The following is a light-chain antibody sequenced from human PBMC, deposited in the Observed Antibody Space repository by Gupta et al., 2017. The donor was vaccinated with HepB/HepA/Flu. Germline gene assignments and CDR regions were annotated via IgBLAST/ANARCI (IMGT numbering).Light chain of an antibody. J-gene: IGLJ2*01. CDR3: SSYTNTNTLV. V-gene: IGLV2-14*01. Sequence: QSALTQPASVSGSPGPSITISCTGSGSDVAGYNYVSWYQQHPGKAPKLLIYDVTYRPSGVSNRFSGSKSATTASLTISGLQAADEADYYCSSYTNTNTLVFGGGTKLTVL. CDR1: GSDVAGYNY. CDR2: DVT.